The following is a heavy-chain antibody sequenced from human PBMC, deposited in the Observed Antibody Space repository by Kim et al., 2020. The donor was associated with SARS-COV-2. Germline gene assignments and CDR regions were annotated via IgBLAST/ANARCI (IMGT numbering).Heavy chain of an antibody. J-gene: IGHJ4*02. CDR1: GFTFSSYA. Sequence: GGSLRLSCAASGFTFSSYAMSWVRQAPGKGLEWVSVIYSGGSSTYYADSVKGRFTISRDNSKNTLYLQMNSLRAEDTAVYYCANSGIAAAGTFGHKNYFDSWGQGTLVTVSS. D-gene: IGHD6-13*01. CDR2: IYSGGSST. CDR3: ANSGIAAAGTFGHKNYFDS. V-gene: IGHV3-23*03.